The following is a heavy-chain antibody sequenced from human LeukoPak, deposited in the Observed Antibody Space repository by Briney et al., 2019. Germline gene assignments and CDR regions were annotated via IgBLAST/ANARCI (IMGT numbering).Heavy chain of an antibody. CDR3: ARGHPMYYYDSSGPREN. J-gene: IGHJ4*02. CDR2: IYHSGST. D-gene: IGHD3-22*01. CDR1: GYSISSGYY. V-gene: IGHV4-38-2*02. Sequence: SETLSLTCTVSGYSISSGYYWGWIRQPPGKGLEWIGSIYHSGSTYYNPSLKSRVTISVDTSKNQFSLKLSSVTAADTAVYYCARGHPMYYYDSSGPRENWGQGTLVTVSS.